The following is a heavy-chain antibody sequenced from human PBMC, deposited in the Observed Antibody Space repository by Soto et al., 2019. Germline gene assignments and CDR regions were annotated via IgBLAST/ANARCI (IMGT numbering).Heavy chain of an antibody. CDR2: IRKKTNSYTT. D-gene: IGHD1-26*01. V-gene: IGHV3-72*01. Sequence: LSKTAAEGKIVDLGRGWGRQEQGKGLEWVGRIRKKTNSYTTEYAASVKGRFIISRDDSTNSLYLQMNSLRAEDTALYYCARGNGWEPPSIAYWGQGSLVTVSS. J-gene: IGHJ4*02. CDR1: EGKIVDLG. CDR3: ARGNGWEPPSIAY.